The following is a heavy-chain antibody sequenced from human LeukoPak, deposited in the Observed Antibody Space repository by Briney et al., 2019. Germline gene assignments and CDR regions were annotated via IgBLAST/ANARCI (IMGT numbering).Heavy chain of an antibody. D-gene: IGHD2-15*01. CDR2: INTNTGNP. Sequence: GASVKVSCKASGYTFTSYAMNWVRQAPGQGLEWMGWINTNTGNPTYAQGFTGRFVFSLDTSVSTAYLQISSLKAEDTAVYYCARKRRVGGYCSGGSCYGYWFDPWGQGTLVTVSS. CDR3: ARKRRVGGYCSGGSCYGYWFDP. J-gene: IGHJ5*02. V-gene: IGHV7-4-1*02. CDR1: GYTFTSYA.